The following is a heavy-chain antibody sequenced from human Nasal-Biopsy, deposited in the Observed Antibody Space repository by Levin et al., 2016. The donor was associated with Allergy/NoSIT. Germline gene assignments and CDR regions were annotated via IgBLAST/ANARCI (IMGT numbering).Heavy chain of an antibody. D-gene: IGHD2-21*02. CDR3: ARDPSWVVTPDYYYMDV. CDR2: ISGYNGNT. J-gene: IGHJ6*03. V-gene: IGHV1-18*04. Sequence: ASVKVSCKASGYRFTSYGISWVRQAPGRGLEWMGWISGYNGNTDYAQKFQGRVNMIADTSTGTAYMELRSLTSDDTAVYYCARDPSWVVTPDYYYMDVWGKGTAVTVSS. CDR1: GYRFTSYG.